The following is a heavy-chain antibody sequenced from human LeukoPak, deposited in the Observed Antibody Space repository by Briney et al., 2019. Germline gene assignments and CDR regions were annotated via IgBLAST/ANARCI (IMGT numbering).Heavy chain of an antibody. V-gene: IGHV4-39*07. Sequence: TASETLSLTCTVSGGSISSSSYYWGWIRQPPRKGLEWIGRISTSGSTNYNPSLKSRVTISVDTSKNQFSLKLSSVTAADTAVYYCASLCDHLTGYSCDAFDIWGQGTMVTVSS. J-gene: IGHJ3*02. D-gene: IGHD3-9*01. CDR1: GGSISSSSYY. CDR3: ASLCDHLTGYSCDAFDI. CDR2: ISTSGST.